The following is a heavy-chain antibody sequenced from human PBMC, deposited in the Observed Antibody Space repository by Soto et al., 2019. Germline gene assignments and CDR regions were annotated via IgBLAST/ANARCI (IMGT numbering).Heavy chain of an antibody. Sequence: ASVKVSCKASGYTFSSYGISWVRQAPGQGLEWMGWISAYNGNTNYAQKLQGRVTMTTDTSTSTAYMELSRLRSDDTAVYYCARSTVDTAMVTDNWFDPWGQGTLVTVSS. V-gene: IGHV1-18*01. CDR2: ISAYNGNT. CDR1: GYTFSSYG. D-gene: IGHD5-18*01. J-gene: IGHJ5*02. CDR3: ARSTVDTAMVTDNWFDP.